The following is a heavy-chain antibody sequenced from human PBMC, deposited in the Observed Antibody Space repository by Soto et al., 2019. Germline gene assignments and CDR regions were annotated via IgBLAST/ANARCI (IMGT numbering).Heavy chain of an antibody. CDR2: IYDDGSA. D-gene: IGHD2-15*01. CDR3: AGDKYCSGGSCRKNWFDP. Sequence: NPSETLSLTCTVSGGSISSSYWSWIRQPPGKGLEWLAYIYDDGSANYNPSLKSRATISLDMSKNQFSLKLTSVTAADTAVYYCAGDKYCSGGSCRKNWFDPWGQGTLVTVSS. CDR1: GGSISSSY. V-gene: IGHV4-59*01. J-gene: IGHJ5*02.